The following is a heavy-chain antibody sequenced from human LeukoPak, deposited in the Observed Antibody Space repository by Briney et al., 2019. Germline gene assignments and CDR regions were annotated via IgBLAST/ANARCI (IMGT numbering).Heavy chain of an antibody. CDR3: ARALVGASINY. CDR2: IYSSGST. D-gene: IGHD1-26*01. Sequence: SETLSLTCTVSGGSISGHYWSWIRQPPGKGLEWIGYIYSSGSTNYNPSLESRITMSLDTSKNQFSLKLSSVTAADTAVYYCARALVGASINYWGQGTLVTVSS. V-gene: IGHV4-59*11. CDR1: GGSISGHY. J-gene: IGHJ4*02.